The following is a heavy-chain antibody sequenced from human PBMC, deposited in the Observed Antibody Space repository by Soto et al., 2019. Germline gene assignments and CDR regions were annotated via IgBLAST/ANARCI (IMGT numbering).Heavy chain of an antibody. V-gene: IGHV1-18*04. J-gene: IGHJ6*02. D-gene: IGHD2-2*01. CDR3: ARVVVVPAARGPYYYYYGMDV. CDR2: ISAYNGNT. Sequence: ASVKVSCKASGYTFTSYGISWVRQAPGQGLEWMGWISAYNGNTNYAQKLQGRVTMTTDTSTSTAYMELRSLRSDDTAVYYWARVVVVPAARGPYYYYYGMDVWGQGTTVTVSS. CDR1: GYTFTSYG.